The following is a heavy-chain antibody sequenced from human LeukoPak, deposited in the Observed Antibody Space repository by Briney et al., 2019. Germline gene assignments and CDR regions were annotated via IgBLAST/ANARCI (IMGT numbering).Heavy chain of an antibody. Sequence: GGPRRLCCAAAGFPFSDGLMGCVRQAAKEGMERVANIKEDGRMKSYARSVKGRFIISRDNSKSSLHLHMIRLRAAEMAVYHCSRILDYWGQGALVTVSS. CDR3: SRILDY. V-gene: IGHV3-7*01. CDR2: IKEDGRMK. CDR1: GFPFSDGL. J-gene: IGHJ4*02.